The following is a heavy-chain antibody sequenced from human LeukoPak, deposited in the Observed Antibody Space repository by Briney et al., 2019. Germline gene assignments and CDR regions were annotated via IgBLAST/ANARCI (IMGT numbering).Heavy chain of an antibody. D-gene: IGHD6-6*01. V-gene: IGHV3-30*18. CDR3: AKDRGREYSSSSAGYYFDY. J-gene: IGHJ4*02. Sequence: GGSLRLSCAASGFTFSSYGMHWVRQAPGKGLEWVAVISYDGSNKYYADSVKGRFTISRDNSKNTLYLQMSSLRAEDTAVYYCAKDRGREYSSSSAGYYFDYWGQGTLVTVSS. CDR1: GFTFSSYG. CDR2: ISYDGSNK.